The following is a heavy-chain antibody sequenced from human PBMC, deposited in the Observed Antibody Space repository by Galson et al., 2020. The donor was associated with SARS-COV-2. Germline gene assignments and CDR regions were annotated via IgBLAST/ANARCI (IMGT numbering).Heavy chain of an antibody. V-gene: IGHV3-48*02. CDR2: ISSSSSTI. J-gene: IGHJ4*02. CDR1: GFTLINYS. D-gene: IGHD3-10*01. Sequence: QAGGSLRLSCAASGFTLINYSMNWVRQAPGKGLEWVAYISSSSSTIYYGDSVKGRFTISRDNGKNSLFLQMNSLRDEDTAVYYCARDLSGYYGSGSYYPYVDSWGQGNLVTVSS. CDR3: ARDLSGYYGSGSYYPYVDS.